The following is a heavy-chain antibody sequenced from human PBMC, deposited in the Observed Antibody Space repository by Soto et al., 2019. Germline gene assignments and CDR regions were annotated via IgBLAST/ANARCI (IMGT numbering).Heavy chain of an antibody. J-gene: IGHJ4*02. D-gene: IGHD1-26*01. CDR3: ARVLVGGTIPDY. CDR1: GYTFSNYG. Sequence: QVQLVQSGPEVKKPGASVKVSCKTSGYTFSNYGFSWVRQAPGQGLEWMGWISGYNGNTSYAQKFQGRVTMTTDTSTTTVYMELRSLRSGDTAVYYCARVLVGGTIPDYWGQGTLVTVSS. CDR2: ISGYNGNT. V-gene: IGHV1-18*01.